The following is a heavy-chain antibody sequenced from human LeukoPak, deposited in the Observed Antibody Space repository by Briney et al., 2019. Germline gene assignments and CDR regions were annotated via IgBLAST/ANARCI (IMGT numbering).Heavy chain of an antibody. V-gene: IGHV4-59*01. CDR1: GGSISGYY. CDR2: IYYSGIT. CDR3: ARAALPGTTGWFAP. Sequence: SETLSLTCTVSGGSISGYYWTWIRLPPGRGLEWIGYIYYSGITTYNPSLKSRVTISVDTSNNQFSLKLNSVTAADTAVYYCARAALPGTTGWFAPWGQGTLVTVSS. J-gene: IGHJ5*02. D-gene: IGHD1-1*01.